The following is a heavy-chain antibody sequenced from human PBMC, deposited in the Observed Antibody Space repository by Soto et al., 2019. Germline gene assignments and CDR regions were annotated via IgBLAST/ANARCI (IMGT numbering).Heavy chain of an antibody. CDR2: IYWDDDK. D-gene: IGHD2-21*01. CDR1: GFSLSTSGVG. CDR3: AHTRTGYSNWYCDL. Sequence: QITLKESGPPLVKPTQTLTLTCTFSGFSLSTSGVGVGWIRQPPGKALEWLALIYWDDDKRYSPSLKSRLATXRXTXINQVALTMTNLDPVDTATYYCAHTRTGYSNWYCDLWGRGTLVTVSS. V-gene: IGHV2-5*02. J-gene: IGHJ2*01.